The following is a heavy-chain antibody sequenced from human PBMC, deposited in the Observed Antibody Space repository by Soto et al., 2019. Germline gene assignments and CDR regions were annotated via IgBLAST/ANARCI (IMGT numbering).Heavy chain of an antibody. V-gene: IGHV3-53*01. CDR3: ARARVVEMATIWDY. Sequence: GPLRRSCASSVYTVSSNYMRGFRQVPGKGLEWVSVIYSGGSTYYADSVKGRFTISRDNSKNTLYLQMNSLRAEDTAVYYCARARVVEMATIWDYWGQGTLVTVSS. CDR2: IYSGGST. D-gene: IGHD5-12*01. J-gene: IGHJ4*02. CDR1: VYTVSSNY.